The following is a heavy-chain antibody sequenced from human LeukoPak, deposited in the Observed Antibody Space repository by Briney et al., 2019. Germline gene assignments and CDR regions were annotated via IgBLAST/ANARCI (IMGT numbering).Heavy chain of an antibody. CDR2: INHSGST. V-gene: IGHV4-34*01. Sequence: PSETLSLTCAVYGGSFSGYYWSWIRQPPGKGLEWIVEINHSGSTNYNPSLKSRVTISVDTSKDQYSLKLSSATAEDTAVYYCARAPGYYDSSGSAFDIWGQGTMVTVSS. J-gene: IGHJ3*02. CDR3: ARAPGYYDSSGSAFDI. CDR1: GGSFSGYY. D-gene: IGHD3-22*01.